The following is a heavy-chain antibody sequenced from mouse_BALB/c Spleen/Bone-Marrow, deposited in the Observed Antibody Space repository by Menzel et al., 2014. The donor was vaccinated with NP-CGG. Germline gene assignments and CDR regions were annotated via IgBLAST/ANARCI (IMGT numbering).Heavy chain of an antibody. J-gene: IGHJ4*01. V-gene: IGHV5-6*01. CDR3: ARLTPDYAMDY. D-gene: IGHD1-3*01. Sequence: EVKVVESGGDLVKPGGSLKLSCAASGFTFSNYGMSWVRLTPDKRLEWVATISSGGSYTYFPDSVKGRFTISRDNAKNTLYLQMNSLKSEDAAMYYCARLTPDYAMDYWGQGTSVTVSS. CDR1: GFTFSNYG. CDR2: ISSGGSYT.